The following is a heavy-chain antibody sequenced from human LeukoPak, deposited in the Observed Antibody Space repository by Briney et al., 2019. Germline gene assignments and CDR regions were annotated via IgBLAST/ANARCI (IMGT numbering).Heavy chain of an antibody. CDR3: ARGATVTTDTSFDM. CDR2: IIPIFGTA. CDR1: GGWFSSYT. Sequence: SVKVSCKASGGWFSSYTINWVRQAPGQGLEWMGGIIPIFGTANYAEKFQGRVTISADESTSTAYMQLSSLKFEDTAVYYCARGATVTTDTSFDMWGRGTMVAVSS. J-gene: IGHJ3*02. V-gene: IGHV1-69*13. D-gene: IGHD4-17*01.